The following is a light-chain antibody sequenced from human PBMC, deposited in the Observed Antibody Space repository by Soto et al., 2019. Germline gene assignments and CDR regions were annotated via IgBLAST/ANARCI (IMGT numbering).Light chain of an antibody. Sequence: DLQMTQSPSSLSPSVGDRVTITCRASQDIESYLNWYQHKPGQAPKLLIYSASTLESGVPSRFSGSRSGTDFVLTISSLQPEDIATYYCQQSFNVPTFGRGTRVEV. V-gene: IGKV1-39*01. J-gene: IGKJ4*02. CDR2: SAS. CDR1: QDIESY. CDR3: QQSFNVPT.